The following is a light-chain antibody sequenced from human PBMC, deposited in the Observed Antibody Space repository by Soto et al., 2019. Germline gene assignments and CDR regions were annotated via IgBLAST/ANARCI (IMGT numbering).Light chain of an antibody. Sequence: QSVLTQPASVSGSPGQSITVSCTGTSSDVGGYNYVSWYQQYPGTAPKLMIYDVSMRPSGVPDRFSGSKSGNTASLTISGLQADDEADYYCCSYAGSYTFYVFGSGTKVTVL. CDR3: CSYAGSYTFYV. V-gene: IGLV2-11*01. J-gene: IGLJ1*01. CDR1: SSDVGGYNY. CDR2: DVS.